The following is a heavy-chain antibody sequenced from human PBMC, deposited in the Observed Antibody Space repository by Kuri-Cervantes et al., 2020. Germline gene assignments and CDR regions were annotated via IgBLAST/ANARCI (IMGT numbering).Heavy chain of an antibody. CDR1: GGSFSGYY. Sequence: SETLSLTCAVYGGSFSGYYWSWIRQPPGKGLEWIGEINHSGSTNYNPSLVSRVTISVDTSKNQYSLKLSSVTAADTAVYYCARHRPYSSSLDYWGQGTLVTVSS. D-gene: IGHD6-13*01. CDR2: INHSGST. J-gene: IGHJ4*02. CDR3: ARHRPYSSSLDY. V-gene: IGHV4-34*01.